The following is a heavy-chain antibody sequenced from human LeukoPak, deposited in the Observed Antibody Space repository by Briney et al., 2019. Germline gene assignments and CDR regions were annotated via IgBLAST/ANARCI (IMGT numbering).Heavy chain of an antibody. V-gene: IGHV3-7*03. J-gene: IGHJ4*02. CDR3: AKSPGRGSSGWYGY. Sequence: GGSLRLSCAASGFTFSNNWMTWVRQAPGKGLEWVASVKKDASEKYYVDSVKGRFTISRDNAKNSLYLQMNSLRAEDTALYYCAKSPGRGSSGWYGYWGQGTLVTVSS. D-gene: IGHD6-19*01. CDR1: GFTFSNNW. CDR2: VKKDASEK.